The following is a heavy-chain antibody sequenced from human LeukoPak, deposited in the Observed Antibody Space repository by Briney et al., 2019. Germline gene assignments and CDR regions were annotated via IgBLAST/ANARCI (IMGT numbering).Heavy chain of an antibody. CDR2: IQHDGSRT. J-gene: IGHJ2*01. CDR1: GFSFSTYT. CDR3: ARDHYGRNSWDWYFDL. V-gene: IGHV3-30-3*01. D-gene: IGHD4-23*01. Sequence: PGGSLRLSCAASGFSFSTYTMNWVRQAPGKGLERVAGIQHDGSRTYYADSVKGRFTISRDNSKNTLYLEMNSLTPEDTALYYCARDHYGRNSWDWYFDLWGRGILVTVSS.